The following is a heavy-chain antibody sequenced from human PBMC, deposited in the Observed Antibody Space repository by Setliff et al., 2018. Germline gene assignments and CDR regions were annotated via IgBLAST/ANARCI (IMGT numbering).Heavy chain of an antibody. V-gene: IGHV1-46*01. J-gene: IGHJ4*02. D-gene: IGHD2-8*01. CDR3: IMNMVRPVTGLDC. CDR1: GYTFTSSH. CDR2: INPSGGST. Sequence: ASVKVSCKASGYTFTSSHVHWGRQAPGQGLEWMGTINPSGGSTIYAPDFQGRVTMTWDTSTNIAYMELSGLRYADSAIYYCIMNMVRPVTGLDCWGPGTLVTVSS.